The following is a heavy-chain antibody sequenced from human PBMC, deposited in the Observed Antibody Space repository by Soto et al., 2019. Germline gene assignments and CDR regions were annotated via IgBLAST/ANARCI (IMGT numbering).Heavy chain of an antibody. D-gene: IGHD6-19*01. CDR3: ARHLSSGWALGY. CDR1: GGSISSSSYY. CDR2: IYYSGST. J-gene: IGHJ4*02. V-gene: IGHV4-39*01. Sequence: SETLSLTCTVSGGSISSSSYYWGWIRQPPGKGLEWIGSIYYSGSTYYNPSLKSRVTISVDTSKNQFSLKLSSVTAADTAVYYCARHLSSGWALGYWGQGTLVTVSS.